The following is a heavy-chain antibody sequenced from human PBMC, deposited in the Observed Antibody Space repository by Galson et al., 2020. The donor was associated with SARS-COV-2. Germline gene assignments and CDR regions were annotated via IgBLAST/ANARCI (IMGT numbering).Heavy chain of an antibody. Sequence: ASVKVSCKASGVTFTRSAIQWVRQARGQRLEWIGWIVVGSGKINYAQKFQERVTFTRDLSANTAYLELSSLTSGDTAVYYCAAGPLTEDYYDSSGYYSDAFDIWGQGTVVTVSS. CDR2: IVVGSGKI. CDR3: AAGPLTEDYYDSSGYYSDAFDI. J-gene: IGHJ3*02. CDR1: GVTFTRSA. V-gene: IGHV1-58*02. D-gene: IGHD3-22*01.